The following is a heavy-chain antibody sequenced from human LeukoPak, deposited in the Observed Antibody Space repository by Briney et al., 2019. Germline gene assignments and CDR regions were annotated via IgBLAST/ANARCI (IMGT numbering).Heavy chain of an antibody. J-gene: IGHJ4*02. CDR2: IKSKTDGETT. CDR1: GFTFSNAL. CDR3: PTMDFDWTNRYYFDY. Sequence: GGSLRLSCAASGFTFSNALMMWVRQAPGRGVECVGRIKSKTDGETTDYAAPVKGRLTISRDDSKNTLYLQMNSLKTEDTAVYYCPTMDFDWTNRYYFDYWGQGTMVTVSS. D-gene: IGHD3-9*01. V-gene: IGHV3-15*01.